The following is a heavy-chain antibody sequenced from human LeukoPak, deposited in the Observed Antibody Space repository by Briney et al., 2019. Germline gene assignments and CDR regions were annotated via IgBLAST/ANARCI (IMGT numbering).Heavy chain of an antibody. V-gene: IGHV4-59*01. CDR1: GGSISSYY. J-gene: IGHJ4*02. CDR2: IYYSGST. D-gene: IGHD6-13*01. CDR3: ATCPITADGAVDY. Sequence: PSETLPLTCTVSGGSISSYYWSWIRQPAGKGLEWIGYIYYSGSTDYNPSLKSRVTISIDTSKNQFSLKLSSLTAADTAVYYCATCPITADGAVDYWGQGIRVTVSS.